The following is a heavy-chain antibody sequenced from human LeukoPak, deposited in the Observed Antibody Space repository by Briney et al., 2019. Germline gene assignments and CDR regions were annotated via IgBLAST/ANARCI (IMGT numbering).Heavy chain of an antibody. J-gene: IGHJ6*02. CDR1: GGTFSSYT. D-gene: IGHD6-19*01. V-gene: IGHV1-69*02. CDR3: ARGKRSSEVDV. Sequence: ASVNVSCKASGGTFSSYTISWVRQAPGQGLEWMGRIIPILGIANYAQKFQGRVTITADKSTSTAYMELSSLRSEDTAVYYCARGKRSSEVDVWGQGTTVTVSS. CDR2: IIPILGIA.